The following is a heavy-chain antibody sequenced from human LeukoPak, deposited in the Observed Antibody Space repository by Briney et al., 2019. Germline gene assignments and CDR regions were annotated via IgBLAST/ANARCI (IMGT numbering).Heavy chain of an antibody. CDR3: ARASYGSNSVGYYYYMDV. CDR2: IIPIFGTT. D-gene: IGHD4-23*01. CDR1: GGTFSSYA. Sequence: SVKVSCKASGGTFSSYAISWVRQAPGQGLEWMGRIIPIFGTTNYAQKFQGRVTITTDESTSTAYMELSSLRSEDTAVYYCARASYGSNSVGYYYYMDVWGKGTTVTVSS. V-gene: IGHV1-69*05. J-gene: IGHJ6*03.